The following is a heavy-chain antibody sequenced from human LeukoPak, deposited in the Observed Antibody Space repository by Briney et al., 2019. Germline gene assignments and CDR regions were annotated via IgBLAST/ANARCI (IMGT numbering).Heavy chain of an antibody. CDR3: ARDGASHIAAAAPGVD. V-gene: IGHV4-59*12. D-gene: IGHD6-13*01. J-gene: IGHJ4*02. Sequence: SETLSLTCTVSGGSISSYYWSWIRQPPGKGLEWIGYIYHSGSTYYNPSLKSRVTISVDRSKNQFSLKLSSVTAADTAVYYCARDGASHIAAAAPGVDWGQGTLVTVSS. CDR1: GGSISSYY. CDR2: IYHSGST.